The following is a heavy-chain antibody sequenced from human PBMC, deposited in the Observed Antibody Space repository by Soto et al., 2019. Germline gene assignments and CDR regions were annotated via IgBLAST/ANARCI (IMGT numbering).Heavy chain of an antibody. D-gene: IGHD3-10*01. V-gene: IGHV3-53*01. CDR2: IYSGGYT. Sequence: EVQLVESGGGLIQPGGSLRLSCAVSGFTVSNNYMSWVRQAPGKGLEGVSVIYSGGYTAYGDSVKGRFTISRDNSKNTIYLKRKRVRGGDGAVYYGAAQPGGGGYWGQGTLVTVSS. CDR3: AAQPGGGGY. J-gene: IGHJ4*02. CDR1: GFTVSNNY.